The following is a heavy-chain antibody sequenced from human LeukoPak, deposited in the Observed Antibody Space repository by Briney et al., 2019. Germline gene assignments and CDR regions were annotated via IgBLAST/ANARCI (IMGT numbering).Heavy chain of an antibody. Sequence: SEALSLTCTISGGSSSSYYWSWIRQPPGKGLEWIGYIHYSGSTNYNPSLKSRATISLDTSKNQVSLKLSSVTAADTAVYYCARRASGSYPDYFDYWGQGTLVTVSS. CDR2: IHYSGST. J-gene: IGHJ4*02. V-gene: IGHV4-59*08. CDR3: ARRASGSYPDYFDY. D-gene: IGHD1-26*01. CDR1: GGSSSSYY.